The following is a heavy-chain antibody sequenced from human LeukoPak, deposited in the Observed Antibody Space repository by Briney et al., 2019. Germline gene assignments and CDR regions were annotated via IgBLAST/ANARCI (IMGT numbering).Heavy chain of an antibody. J-gene: IGHJ4*02. D-gene: IGHD3-16*01. CDR2: ISAYNGNT. Sequence: GASVKVSCKASGYSFTTYGVSWARQAPGQGLEWMGWISAYNGNTNYAQKVQGRVTMTRDMSTSTVYMELSRLRSDDTAVYYCARGVNYVGYWGQGTLVTVSS. CDR1: GYSFTTYG. V-gene: IGHV1-18*01. CDR3: ARGVNYVGY.